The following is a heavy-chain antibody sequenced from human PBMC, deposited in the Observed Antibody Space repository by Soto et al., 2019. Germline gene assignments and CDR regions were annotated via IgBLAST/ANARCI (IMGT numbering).Heavy chain of an antibody. J-gene: IGHJ4*02. Sequence: SETLSLTCTVSGGSISSSSYYWGWIRQPPGKGLEWIGSIYYSGSTYYNPSLKSRVTISVDTSKNQFSLKLSSVTAADTAVYYCARHETYSSSDSFDYWGQGTLVTVSS. D-gene: IGHD6-6*01. CDR1: GGSISSSSYY. CDR3: ARHETYSSSDSFDY. CDR2: IYYSGST. V-gene: IGHV4-39*01.